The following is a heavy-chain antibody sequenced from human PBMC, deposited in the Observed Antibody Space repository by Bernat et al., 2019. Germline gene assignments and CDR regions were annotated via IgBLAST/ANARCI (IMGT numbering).Heavy chain of an antibody. J-gene: IGHJ4*02. CDR1: GFTFSSYA. CDR2: ISGSGGST. CDR3: ARRGITFGGVIVDY. Sequence: EVQLLESGGTLVQPGGSLRLSCAASGFTFSSYAMSWVRQAPGKGLEWVSGISGSGGSTYYADSVKGRFTISRDNSKNTLYLQMNSLRAEDTAVYYCARRGITFGGVIVDYWGQGTLVTVSS. D-gene: IGHD3-16*01. V-gene: IGHV3-23*01.